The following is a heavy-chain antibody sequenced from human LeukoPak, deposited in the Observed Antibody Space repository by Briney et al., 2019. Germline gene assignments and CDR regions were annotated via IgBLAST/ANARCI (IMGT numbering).Heavy chain of an antibody. CDR3: ARERIEYYDFWSGSDY. CDR2: ISSSSSYI. CDR1: GFTFSNVW. V-gene: IGHV3-21*01. D-gene: IGHD3-3*01. Sequence: PGGSLRLSCAASGFTFSNVWMNWVRQAPGKGLEWVSSISSSSSYIYYADSVKGRFTISRDNAKNSLYLQMNSLRAEDTAVYYCARERIEYYDFWSGSDYWGQGTLVTVSS. J-gene: IGHJ4*02.